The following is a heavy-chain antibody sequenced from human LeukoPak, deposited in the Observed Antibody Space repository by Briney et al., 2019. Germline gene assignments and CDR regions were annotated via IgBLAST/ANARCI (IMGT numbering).Heavy chain of an antibody. V-gene: IGHV3-74*01. CDR1: GFTFSNYW. CDR2: INSDGSST. CDR3: VRGSPFDY. J-gene: IGHJ4*02. Sequence: GGSPRLSCAASGFTFSNYWMHWIRQAPGNGLIWVSRINSDGSSTAYADSVKGRFTISRDNAKNTLYLQMNSLRVEDTAVYYCVRGSPFDYWGQGILVTVSS.